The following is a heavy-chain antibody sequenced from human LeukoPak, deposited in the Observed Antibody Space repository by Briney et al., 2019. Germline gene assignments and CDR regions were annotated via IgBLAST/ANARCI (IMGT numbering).Heavy chain of an antibody. D-gene: IGHD3-22*01. CDR2: IYSGGST. CDR3: ARGSSGYRTKFDY. CDR1: GFTVSSNY. V-gene: IGHV3-66*01. Sequence: GGSLRLSCAASGFTVSSNYMSWVRQAPGKGLEWVSVIYSGGSTYYADSVKGRFTISRDNSKNTLYLQMNSLRAEDTAVYYWARGSSGYRTKFDYWGQGTLVTVSS. J-gene: IGHJ4*02.